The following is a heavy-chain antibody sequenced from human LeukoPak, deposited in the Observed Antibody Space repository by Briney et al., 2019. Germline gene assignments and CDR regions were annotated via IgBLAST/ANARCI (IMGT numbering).Heavy chain of an antibody. D-gene: IGHD1-26*01. CDR3: ARGFYGSYDY. CDR1: GFTFSRYW. V-gene: IGHV3-74*01. J-gene: IGHJ4*02. Sequence: GGSLRLSCAASGFTFSRYWMHWVRQAPGKGLMWVSRINSDGSSTSYADSVKGRFTISRDNAKNTLYLQVNSLRAEDTAVYYCARGFYGSYDYWGQGTLVTVSS. CDR2: INSDGSST.